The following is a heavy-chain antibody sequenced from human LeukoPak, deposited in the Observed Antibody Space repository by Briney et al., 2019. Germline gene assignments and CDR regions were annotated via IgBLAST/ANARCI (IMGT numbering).Heavy chain of an antibody. CDR1: GGSISSSSYY. Sequence: PSETLSLTCTVSGGSISSSSYYWGWIRQPPGKGLEWIGSIYYSGSTYYNPSLKSRVTISVDTSKNQFSLKLSSVTAADTAVYYCARLDCRGGSCYRFAPGGQGPLVTFSS. V-gene: IGHV4-39*01. J-gene: IGHJ5*02. CDR2: IYYSGST. D-gene: IGHD2-15*01. CDR3: ARLDCRGGSCYRFAP.